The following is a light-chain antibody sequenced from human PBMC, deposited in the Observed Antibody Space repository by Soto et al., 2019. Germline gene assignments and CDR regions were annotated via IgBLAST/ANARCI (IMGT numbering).Light chain of an antibody. Sequence: QSALTQPPSASGSPGQSVTISCTGTSSDVGAYDYVSWYQQYPGKAPKLMIYEVSKWSLGVPDRFSGSKSGNTASLTVSGLQAEDEADYYCSSYAGRNKYVFGTGTKVTVL. CDR1: SSDVGAYDY. CDR2: EVS. J-gene: IGLJ1*01. CDR3: SSYAGRNKYV. V-gene: IGLV2-8*01.